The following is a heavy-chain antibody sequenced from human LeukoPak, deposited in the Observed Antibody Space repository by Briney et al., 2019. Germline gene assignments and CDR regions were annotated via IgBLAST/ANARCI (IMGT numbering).Heavy chain of an antibody. Sequence: ASVKVSCKASGYTFTGYYMHWVRQAPGQGLEWMGWINPNSGNTNYAQKLQGRVTMTTDTSTSTAYMELRSLRSDDTAVYYCARDGGWYKSDYWGQGTLVTVSS. D-gene: IGHD6-19*01. CDR1: GYTFTGYY. CDR3: ARDGGWYKSDY. CDR2: INPNSGNT. J-gene: IGHJ4*02. V-gene: IGHV1-18*04.